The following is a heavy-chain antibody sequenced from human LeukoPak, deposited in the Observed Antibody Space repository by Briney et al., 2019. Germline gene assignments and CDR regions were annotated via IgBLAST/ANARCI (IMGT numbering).Heavy chain of an antibody. J-gene: IGHJ5*02. CDR2: IYTSGST. Sequence: SETLSLTCTVSGGSISSGSYYWNWIRQPAGKGLEWIGRIYTSGSTNYNPSLKSRVTISVDTSKNQFSLKLSSVTAADTAVYYCAREGLNMVRGIIPKEAWGWFDPWGQGTLVTVSS. CDR1: GGSISSGSYY. D-gene: IGHD3-10*01. CDR3: AREGLNMVRGIIPKEAWGWFDP. V-gene: IGHV4-61*02.